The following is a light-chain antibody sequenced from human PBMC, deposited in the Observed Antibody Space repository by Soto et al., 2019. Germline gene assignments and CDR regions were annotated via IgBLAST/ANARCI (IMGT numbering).Light chain of an antibody. CDR2: EVT. Sequence: QSALTQPPSVSGSPGQSVTISCTGTSSDVGSYNSVSWYQQPPGTVPKLMIYEVTNRPSGVPDRFSGSKSGNTASLTISGLQAEDEADYYCSSYTTSNTYVFGTGTKPTVL. CDR3: SSYTTSNTYV. V-gene: IGLV2-18*02. J-gene: IGLJ1*01. CDR1: SSDVGSYNS.